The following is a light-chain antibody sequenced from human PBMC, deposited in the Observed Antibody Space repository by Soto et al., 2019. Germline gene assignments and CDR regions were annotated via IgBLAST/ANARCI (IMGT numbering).Light chain of an antibody. J-gene: IGLJ1*01. CDR1: SSDVGEENY. CDR3: SSYTSSSTPYV. Sequence: QSALTQPPSASGSPGQSVTITCSGTSSDVGEENYVSWYQQHPGKVPKLMIYEVSNRPSGVSNRFSGSKSGNTASLTISGLQAEDEADYYCSSYTSSSTPYVFGTGTKLTVL. CDR2: EVS. V-gene: IGLV2-14*01.